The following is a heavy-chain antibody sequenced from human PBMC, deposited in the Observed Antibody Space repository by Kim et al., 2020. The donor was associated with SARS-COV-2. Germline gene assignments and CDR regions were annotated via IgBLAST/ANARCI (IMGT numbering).Heavy chain of an antibody. CDR3: AKDLQPFSSSRYLTPSCFDY. Sequence: GGSLRLSCAASGFTFSSYGMHWVRQAPGKGLEWVAVISYDGSIRYYADSVKGRFTISRDNSKNTLYLQMNSLRAEDTAVYYCAKDLQPFSSSRYLTPSCFDYRRKRTLLSVS. CDR2: ISYDGSIR. J-gene: IGHJ4*02. CDR1: GFTFSSYG. V-gene: IGHV3-30*18. D-gene: IGHD6-13*01.